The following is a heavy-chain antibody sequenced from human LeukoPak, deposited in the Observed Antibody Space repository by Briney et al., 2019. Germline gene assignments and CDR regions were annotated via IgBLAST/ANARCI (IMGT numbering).Heavy chain of an antibody. Sequence: SSETLSLTCTVSGVSFSSYYWSWIRQPPGKGLEWIGYIYYTGSTNYNPSLKSRVTVSVDTSRNQFSLRLSSVTAADTAVYYCARGGSRGISSSDFYSRGQGILVTVSS. CDR1: GVSFSSYY. V-gene: IGHV4-59*01. J-gene: IGHJ4*02. CDR3: ARGGSRGISSSDFYS. D-gene: IGHD6-6*01. CDR2: IYYTGST.